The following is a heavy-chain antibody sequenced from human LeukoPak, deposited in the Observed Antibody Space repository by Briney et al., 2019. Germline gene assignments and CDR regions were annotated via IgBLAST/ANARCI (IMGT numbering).Heavy chain of an antibody. Sequence: ASAKVSCKASGYTFTGYYMHWVRQAPGQGLEWMGWINPNSGGTNYAQKFQGRVTMTRDTSISTAYMELSRLRSDDTAVYYCARDRAIVVVITTGFDAFDIWGQGTMVTVSS. V-gene: IGHV1-2*02. CDR1: GYTFTGYY. CDR3: ARDRAIVVVITTGFDAFDI. J-gene: IGHJ3*02. D-gene: IGHD3-22*01. CDR2: INPNSGGT.